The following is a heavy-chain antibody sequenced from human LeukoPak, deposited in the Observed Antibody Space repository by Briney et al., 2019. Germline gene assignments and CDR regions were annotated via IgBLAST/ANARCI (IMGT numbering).Heavy chain of an antibody. CDR2: IIPIFGTA. V-gene: IGHV1-69*06. J-gene: IGHJ5*02. CDR1: GGTFSSYA. Sequence: GASVKVSCKASGGTFSSYAISWVRQAPGQGLEWMGGIIPIFGTANYAQKFQGRVTITADKSTSTAYMELSSLRSEDTAVYYCARDGGLGYCSGGSCYPSDWFDPWGQGTLVTVSS. CDR3: ARDGGLGYCSGGSCYPSDWFDP. D-gene: IGHD2-15*01.